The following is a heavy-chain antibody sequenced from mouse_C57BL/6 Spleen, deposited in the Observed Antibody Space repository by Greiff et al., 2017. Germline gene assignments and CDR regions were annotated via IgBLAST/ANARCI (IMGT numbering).Heavy chain of an antibody. Sequence: EVQLVESGPGMVKPSQSLSLTCTVTGYSITSGYDWHWLRHFPGNKLEWMGYISYSGSTNYNPSLKSRISITHDTSKNHFFLKLNSVTTEDTATYYCARGSGYYAMDYWGQGTSVTVSS. CDR2: ISYSGST. CDR1: GYSITSGYD. CDR3: ARGSGYYAMDY. V-gene: IGHV3-1*01. J-gene: IGHJ4*01. D-gene: IGHD4-1*01.